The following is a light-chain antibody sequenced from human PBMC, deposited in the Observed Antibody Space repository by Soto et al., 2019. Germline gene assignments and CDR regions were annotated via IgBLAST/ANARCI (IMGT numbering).Light chain of an antibody. V-gene: IGKV1-39*01. CDR1: QSISSY. J-gene: IGKJ1*01. CDR2: AAS. Sequence: DIQMAQSPSSLSASVGDRVTITCRASQSISSYLNWYQQKPGKAPKLLIYAASSLQSGVPSRFSGSGSGTDFTLTTSSLHPEYFATYYCQQSYSTPWTFGQGTKVEI. CDR3: QQSYSTPWT.